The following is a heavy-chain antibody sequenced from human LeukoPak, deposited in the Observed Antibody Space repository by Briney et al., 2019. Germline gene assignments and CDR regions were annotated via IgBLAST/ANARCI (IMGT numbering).Heavy chain of an antibody. Sequence: GGSLRLPCAASGFTFSIYSMNWVRQAPGKGLEWVAVVWYDGSNKYYADSVKGRFTISRDNSKNTLDLQMNSLRAEDTAVYYCARDLDTEAGSFDYWGQGTLVTVSS. CDR3: ARDLDTEAGSFDY. V-gene: IGHV3-33*08. CDR1: GFTFSIYS. J-gene: IGHJ4*02. CDR2: VWYDGSNK. D-gene: IGHD3/OR15-3a*01.